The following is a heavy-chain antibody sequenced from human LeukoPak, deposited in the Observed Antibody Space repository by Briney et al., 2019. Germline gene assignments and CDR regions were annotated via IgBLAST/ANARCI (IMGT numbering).Heavy chain of an antibody. V-gene: IGHV4-4*07. J-gene: IGHJ2*01. CDR3: ARGYGDSSAFWYFDL. CDR1: GGSISSYY. Sequence: SETLSLTCTVSGGSISSYYWSRIRQPAGKGLEWSGRIYTSGSTNYNPSLKSRVTMSVDTSKNQFSLKLSSVTAADTAVYYCARGYGDSSAFWYFDLWGRGTLVTVSS. D-gene: IGHD3-22*01. CDR2: IYTSGST.